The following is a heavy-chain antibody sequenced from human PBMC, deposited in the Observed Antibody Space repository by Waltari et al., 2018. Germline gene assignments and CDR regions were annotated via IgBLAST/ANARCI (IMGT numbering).Heavy chain of an antibody. Sequence: QVQLQESGPGLVKPSETLSLTCAVSGYSISSNYFWGWVRHPPGKGLEWIGHIYDSETIFYNPSLKSRVTISLDTSKNHFSLKLSSLTAADTAVYFCARGLSKVADYWGQGILVTVSS. J-gene: IGHJ4*02. CDR1: GYSISSNYF. V-gene: IGHV4-38-2*01. D-gene: IGHD1-26*01. CDR3: ARGLSKVADY. CDR2: IYDSETI.